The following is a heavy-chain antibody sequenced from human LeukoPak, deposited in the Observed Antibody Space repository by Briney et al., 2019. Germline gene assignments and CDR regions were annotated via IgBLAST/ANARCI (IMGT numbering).Heavy chain of an antibody. D-gene: IGHD3-22*01. V-gene: IGHV3-73*01. Sequence: PGGSLRLSCAASGFTFSGSAMHWVRQASGKGLEWVGRIRSKANSYATAYAASVKGGFTISRDDSKNTAYLQMNSLKTEDTAVYYCTSHDSSGYYYHQLYYFDYWGPGTLVTVSS. CDR2: IRSKANSYAT. CDR3: TSHDSSGYYYHQLYYFDY. CDR1: GFTFSGSA. J-gene: IGHJ4*02.